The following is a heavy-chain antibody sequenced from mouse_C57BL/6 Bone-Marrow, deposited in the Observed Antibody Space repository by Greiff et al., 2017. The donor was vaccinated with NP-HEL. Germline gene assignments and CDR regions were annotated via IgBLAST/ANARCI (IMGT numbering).Heavy chain of an antibody. V-gene: IGHV14-4*01. CDR3: TFYDYDGMDY. CDR1: GFNIKDDY. D-gene: IGHD2-4*01. Sequence: EVQRVESGAELVRPGASVKLSCTASGFNIKDDYMHWVKQRPEQGLEWIGWIDPENGDTEYASKFQGKATITADTSSNTAYLQLSSLTSEDTAVYYCTFYDYDGMDYWGQGTSVTVSS. J-gene: IGHJ4*01. CDR2: IDPENGDT.